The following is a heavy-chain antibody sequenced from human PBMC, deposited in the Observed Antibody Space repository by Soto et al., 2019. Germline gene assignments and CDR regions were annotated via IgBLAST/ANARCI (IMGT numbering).Heavy chain of an antibody. CDR2: IYWNDDK. D-gene: IGHD5-18*01. J-gene: IGHJ5*02. V-gene: IGHV2-5*01. CDR1: GFSLSTSGVG. CDR3: AHRRLETAMVSSFDP. Sequence: QITLKESGPTLVKPTQTLTLTCTFSGFSLSTSGVGVGWIRQPPGKALEWLALIYWNDDKRYSPSLKSRLTITKDTSKNQVVLTMTNMDPVDTATYYCAHRRLETAMVSSFDPWGQGTLVTVSS.